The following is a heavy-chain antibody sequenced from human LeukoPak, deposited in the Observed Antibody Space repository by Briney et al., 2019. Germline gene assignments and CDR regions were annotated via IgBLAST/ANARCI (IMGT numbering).Heavy chain of an antibody. CDR1: GGSISSYY. V-gene: IGHV4-39*01. J-gene: IGHJ4*02. CDR2: IYYSGST. CDR3: ARRSPSIAVAQGGFDY. D-gene: IGHD6-19*01. Sequence: SETLSLTCTVSGGSISSYYWGWIRQPPGKGLEWIGSIYYSGSTYYNPSLKSRVTISVDTSKNQFSLKLSSVTAADTAVYYCARRSPSIAVAQGGFDYWGQGTLVTVSS.